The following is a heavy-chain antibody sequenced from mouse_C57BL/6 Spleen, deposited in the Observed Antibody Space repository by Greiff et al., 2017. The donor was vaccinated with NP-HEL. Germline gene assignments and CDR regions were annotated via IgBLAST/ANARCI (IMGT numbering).Heavy chain of an antibody. CDR1: GFTFSSYG. CDR3: ARLTTANFAY. CDR2: ISSGGSYT. J-gene: IGHJ3*01. V-gene: IGHV5-6*01. Sequence: EVKLMESGGDLVKPGGSLKLSCAASGFTFSSYGMSWVRQTPDKRLEWVATISSGGSYTYYPDSVKGRFTISRDNAKNTLYLQMSSLKSEDTAMYYCARLTTANFAYWGQGTLVTVSA. D-gene: IGHD1-2*01.